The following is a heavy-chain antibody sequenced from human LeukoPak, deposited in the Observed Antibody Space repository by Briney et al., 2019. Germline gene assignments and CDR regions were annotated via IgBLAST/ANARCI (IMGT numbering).Heavy chain of an antibody. CDR2: IYYSGST. CDR3: ARETVVATTTPYYYYGMDV. V-gene: IGHV4-59*01. CDR1: GGSISSYY. D-gene: IGHD5-12*01. J-gene: IGHJ6*02. Sequence: SETLSLTCTVSGGSISSYYWSWIRQPPGKGLEWIGYIYYSGSTNYNPSLKSRVTISVDTSKNQFSLKLSSVTAADTAVYYCARETVVATTTPYYYYGMDVWGQGTTVTVSS.